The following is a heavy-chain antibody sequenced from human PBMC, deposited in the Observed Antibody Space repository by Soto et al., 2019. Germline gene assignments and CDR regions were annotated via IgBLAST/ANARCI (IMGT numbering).Heavy chain of an antibody. CDR2: INHSRST. D-gene: IGHD6-13*01. V-gene: IGHV4-34*01. CDR3: ATAAGIGGGVDY. CDR1: GGSFSGYY. Sequence: QVQLQQWGAGLLKPSETLSLTCAVYGGSFSGYYWSWIRQPPGKGLEWIGEINHSRSTNYNPSLKSRVTISVDTSKNQFSLKLSSVTAADTAVYYCATAAGIGGGVDYWGQGTLVTVSS. J-gene: IGHJ4*02.